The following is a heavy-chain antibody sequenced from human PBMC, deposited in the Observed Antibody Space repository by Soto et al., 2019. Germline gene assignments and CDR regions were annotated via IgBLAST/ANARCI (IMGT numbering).Heavy chain of an antibody. CDR1: GFTVSSYA. CDR2: ISGSGGNT. J-gene: IGHJ4*02. CDR3: AKEPSRRGGCFAY. V-gene: IGHV3-23*01. D-gene: IGHD6-19*01. Sequence: EVQLLESGGGLVQPGGSLRLSCAASGFTVSSYAMSWVRQAPGKGLEWVSAISGSGGNTYYADSVKGRFTISRDNSKNTLYLQMKSLRAEDTALYYCAKEPSRRGGCFAYWGQGTLVTVSS.